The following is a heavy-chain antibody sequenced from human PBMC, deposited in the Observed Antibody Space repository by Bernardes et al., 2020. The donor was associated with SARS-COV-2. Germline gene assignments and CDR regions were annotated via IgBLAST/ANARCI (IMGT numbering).Heavy chain of an antibody. CDR1: GFTFSSYS. CDR3: AEGEATFNY. CDR2: ISSSSSTI. Sequence: GGSLRLSCAASGFTFSSYSMNWVRQAPGKGLEWVSYISSSSSTIYYADSVKGRFTISRDNSKNTLDLQMHSLRADDTAVYYCAEGEATFNYWGQGSLVTVSS. V-gene: IGHV3-48*01. D-gene: IGHD3-10*01. J-gene: IGHJ4*02.